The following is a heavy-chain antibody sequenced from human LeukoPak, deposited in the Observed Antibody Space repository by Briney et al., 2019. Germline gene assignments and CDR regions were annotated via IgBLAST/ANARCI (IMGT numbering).Heavy chain of an antibody. D-gene: IGHD2-21*01. J-gene: IGHJ4*02. CDR3: AKGIGLWSFDY. CDR1: GFTFSSYE. V-gene: IGHV3-48*03. CDR2: ISSSGSTI. Sequence: PGGSLRLSCAASGFTFSSYEMNWVRQAPGKGLEWVSYISSSGSTIYYADSVKGRFTISRDNSKNTLYLQMNSLRAEDTAIYYCAKGIGLWSFDYWGQGTLVTVSS.